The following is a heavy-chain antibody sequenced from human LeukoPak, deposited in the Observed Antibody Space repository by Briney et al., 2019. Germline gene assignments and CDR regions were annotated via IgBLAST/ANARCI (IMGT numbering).Heavy chain of an antibody. CDR1: GYTFTGYY. D-gene: IGHD2-2*01. J-gene: IGHJ6*03. CDR3: ARDGAPAANDYYYYYYMDV. CDR2: INPNSGGT. Sequence: ASVTVSYKASGYTFTGYYMHWVRQAPGQGLERMGWINPNSGGTNYAQKFQGRVTMTRDTSISTAYMELSRLRSDDTAVYYCARDGAPAANDYYYYYYMDVWGKGTTVTISS. V-gene: IGHV1-2*02.